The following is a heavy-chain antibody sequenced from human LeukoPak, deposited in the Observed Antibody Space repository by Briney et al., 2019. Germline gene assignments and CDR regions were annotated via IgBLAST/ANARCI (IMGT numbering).Heavy chain of an antibody. D-gene: IGHD6-6*01. CDR1: GGSFSNYY. V-gene: IGHV4-34*01. Sequence: SETLSLTCAVYGGSFSNYYWSWIRQPPGKGLQWIGEINRSGSTNYSPSLKSRVTISVDTSKNQFSLKLSSVTAADTAVYYCAREYSSSSRYYYYGMDVWGQGTTVTVSS. CDR2: INRSGST. CDR3: AREYSSSSRYYYYGMDV. J-gene: IGHJ6*02.